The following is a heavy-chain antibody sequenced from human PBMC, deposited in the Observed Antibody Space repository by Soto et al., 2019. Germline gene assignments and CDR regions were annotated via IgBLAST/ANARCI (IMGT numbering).Heavy chain of an antibody. CDR1: GYTFTNNY. J-gene: IGHJ6*02. V-gene: IGHV1-46*01. Sequence: ASVKVSCKVSGYTFTNNYMHWVRQAPGQGPEWMGMINPSGGSTNYAQKFQGRVTMTRDTSTSTVYMELSSLRSDDTAVYYCAKDNSYYAMDVWGPGPTVTL. CDR2: INPSGGST. CDR3: AKDNSYYAMDV.